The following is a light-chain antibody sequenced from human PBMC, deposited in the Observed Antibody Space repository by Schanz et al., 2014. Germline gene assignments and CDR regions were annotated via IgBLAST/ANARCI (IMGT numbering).Light chain of an antibody. J-gene: IGLJ3*02. Sequence: NFMLTQPHSVSESPGKTVTISCTRSSGSIATSYVLWYQQRPGSSPTTVIYKDNERPSGVPDRFSGSIDSSSNSASLTISGLKTEDEADYYCQSYDSSIWVFGGGTKLTVL. V-gene: IGLV6-57*01. CDR2: KDN. CDR3: QSYDSSIWV. CDR1: SGSIATSY.